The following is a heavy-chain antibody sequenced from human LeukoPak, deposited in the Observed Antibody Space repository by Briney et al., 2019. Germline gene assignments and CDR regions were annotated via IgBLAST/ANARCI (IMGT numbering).Heavy chain of an antibody. CDR2: IHYSGST. Sequence: SETLSLTCTVSGDSITNYYWIWIRRPPGKGLEWIGYIHYSGSTNYNPSLKSRVTISVDTSKNQFSLKLSSVTAADTAVYYCARGRNYYYSMDVWGKGTTVTVSS. V-gene: IGHV4-59*01. CDR1: GDSITNYY. CDR3: ARGRNYYYSMDV. J-gene: IGHJ6*03.